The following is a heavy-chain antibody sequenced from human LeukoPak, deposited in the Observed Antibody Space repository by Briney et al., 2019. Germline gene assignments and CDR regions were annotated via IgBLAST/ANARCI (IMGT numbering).Heavy chain of an antibody. CDR2: IYYTGST. CDR3: ARGGNYWPQWWFDP. D-gene: IGHD1-26*01. V-gene: IGHV4-59*01. CDR1: GGSISTYY. Sequence: PSETLSLTCTVSGGSISTYYWSWIRQPPGKGLEWIGYIYYTGSTSYNPSLKSRVTMSLDASKSQFSLELNSVTPADTAVYYCARGGNYWPQWWFDPWGRGTLVSVSS. J-gene: IGHJ5*02.